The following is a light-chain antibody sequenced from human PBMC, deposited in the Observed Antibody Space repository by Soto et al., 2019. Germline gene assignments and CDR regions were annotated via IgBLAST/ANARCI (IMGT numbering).Light chain of an antibody. CDR2: TGS. CDR1: QAIDSW. CDR3: LQTLSLPPT. J-gene: IGKJ1*01. Sequence: DIQMTQSPSSVSASVGDRVTITCRASQAIDSWLAWYQQKPGEAPKLLIFTGSLLHSGVPPRFSGSGSGTDFTLTISSLQPEDFATYYCLQTLSLPPTFGQGTKV. V-gene: IGKV1-12*01.